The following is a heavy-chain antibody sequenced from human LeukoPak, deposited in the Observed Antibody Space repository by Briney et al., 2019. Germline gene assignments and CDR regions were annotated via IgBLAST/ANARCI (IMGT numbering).Heavy chain of an antibody. J-gene: IGHJ4*02. CDR3: ARGYTCSY. CDR1: GITFSTYW. D-gene: IGHD2-15*01. Sequence: PGGSLRLPCSASGITFSTYWMSWGRQAPRKGLEWVANIKEDGSEKNYADSVKGRFTISRDNAKNSLYLQMNSLRAEDTAVYYCARGYTCSYWGQGTLVIVSS. CDR2: IKEDGSEK. V-gene: IGHV3-7*04.